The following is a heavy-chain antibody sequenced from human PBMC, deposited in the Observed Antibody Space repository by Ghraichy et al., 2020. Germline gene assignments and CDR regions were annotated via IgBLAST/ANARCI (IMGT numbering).Heavy chain of an antibody. V-gene: IGHV1-24*01. CDR2: FDREDGET. CDR3: AIVSLEAPDY. CDR1: GYSLIELS. J-gene: IGHJ4*02. D-gene: IGHD2-15*01. Sequence: ASVKVSCNISGYSLIELSIHWVRQTPGKGLEWMGSFDREDGETIHAQKFQGRVTMTEDTSTDTTYMELRSLRSEDTAVYYCAIVSLEAPDYWGQGTLVT.